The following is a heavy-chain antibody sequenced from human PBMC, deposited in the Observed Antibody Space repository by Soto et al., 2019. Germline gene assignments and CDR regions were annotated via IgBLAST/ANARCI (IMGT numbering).Heavy chain of an antibody. V-gene: IGHV4-34*01. J-gene: IGHJ5*02. CDR3: ARYQWNPGAFDP. CDR2: INHRGTT. D-gene: IGHD1-20*01. Sequence: QVQLQQWGAGLLKPSETLSLTCAVYGGSLSDYYWNWLRQPPGKGLEWIGEINHRGTTSYNPSLKSRVDISVDTAMTQFSLKLRSVTAADTAIYYCARYQWNPGAFDPWCRGTQVTVSS. CDR1: GGSLSDYY.